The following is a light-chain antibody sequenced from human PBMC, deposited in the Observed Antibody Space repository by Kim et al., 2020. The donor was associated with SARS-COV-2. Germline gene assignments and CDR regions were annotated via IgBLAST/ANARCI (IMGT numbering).Light chain of an antibody. J-gene: IGKJ1*01. CDR3: QQYGDSPRWT. CDR1: ESVSGYH. V-gene: IGKV3-20*01. Sequence: PVERPTLSCRATESVSGYHLAWYQQKPDQAPRLLIYGVSRRATGIPDRFSGSGSATDFTLTISRLEPEDFAVYYCQQYGDSPRWTFGQGTKVDIK. CDR2: GVS.